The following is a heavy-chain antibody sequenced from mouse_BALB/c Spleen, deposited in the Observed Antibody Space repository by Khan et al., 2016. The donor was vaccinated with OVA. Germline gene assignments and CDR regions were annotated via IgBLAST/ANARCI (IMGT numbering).Heavy chain of an antibody. Sequence: EVQLVESGPGLVKPSQSLSLTCTVTGYSITSGYAWNWIRQFPGNKLEWMGYISYSGVTSYTPSLQSRISITRDSSKNQFFLPLYSVTTQDTATYYCARGNYYGYYCDYWGQGTTLTVSS. V-gene: IGHV3-2*02. CDR2: ISYSGVT. D-gene: IGHD1-1*01. J-gene: IGHJ2*01. CDR1: GYSITSGYA. CDR3: ARGNYYGYYCDY.